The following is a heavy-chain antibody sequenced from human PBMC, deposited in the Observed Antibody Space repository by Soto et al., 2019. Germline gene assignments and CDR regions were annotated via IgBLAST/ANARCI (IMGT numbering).Heavy chain of an antibody. CDR3: AREGNAHLGELSAQMGGNG. D-gene: IGHD3-16*02. V-gene: IGHV1-18*01. J-gene: IGHJ4*02. Sequence: QVPLVQSGAEVKKPGASVKVSCKASGYTFTSYGISWVRQAPGQGLEWMGWISAYNGNTNYAQKLQGRVTMTTDTSTSTAYMELRSRRSDDTAVYYCAREGNAHLGELSAQMGGNGWGQGTLVTVSS. CDR2: ISAYNGNT. CDR1: GYTFTSYG.